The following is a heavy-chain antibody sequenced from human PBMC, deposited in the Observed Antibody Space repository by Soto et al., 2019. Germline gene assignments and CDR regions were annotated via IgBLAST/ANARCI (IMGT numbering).Heavy chain of an antibody. CDR3: ARHGEGYYYGMDV. Sequence: SVKVSCKASGYTFTSYGISWVRQAPGQGLEWMGGIIAIIGTANYAQKFQGRVTITADESTSTAYMELSSLRSEDTAVYYCARHGEGYYYGMDVWGQGTTVTVSS. V-gene: IGHV1-69*13. CDR2: IIAIIGTA. J-gene: IGHJ6*02. CDR1: GYTFTSYG.